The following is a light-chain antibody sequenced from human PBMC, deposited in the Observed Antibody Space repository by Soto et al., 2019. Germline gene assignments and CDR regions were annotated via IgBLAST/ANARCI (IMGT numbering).Light chain of an antibody. CDR2: DVT. CDR1: TSDVGSYDY. V-gene: IGLV2-11*01. Sequence: QSALTQPRSVSGSPGQSVAISCTGTTSDVGSYDYVSWDQQHPGKAPELIIFDVTMRPSGVPDRFSGSKSGNTASLTISGLQAEDEADYFCCSYAGDFYVFGSGTKVTVL. CDR3: CSYAGDFYV. J-gene: IGLJ1*01.